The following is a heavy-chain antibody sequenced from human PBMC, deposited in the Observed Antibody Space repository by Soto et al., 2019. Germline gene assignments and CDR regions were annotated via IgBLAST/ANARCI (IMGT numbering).Heavy chain of an antibody. D-gene: IGHD6-13*01. J-gene: IGHJ5*02. CDR2: FDPEDGET. Sequence: GASVKVSCKVSGYTLTELSMHWVRRAPGKGLEWMGGFDPEDGETIYAQKFQGRVTMTEDTSTDTAYMELSSLRSEDTAVYYCATFAFSIAAAGTKKWFDPWGQGTLVTVSS. CDR3: ATFAFSIAAAGTKKWFDP. CDR1: GYTLTELS. V-gene: IGHV1-24*01.